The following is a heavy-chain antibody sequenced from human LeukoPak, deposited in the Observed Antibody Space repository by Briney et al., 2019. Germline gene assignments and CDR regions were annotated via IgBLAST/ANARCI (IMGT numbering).Heavy chain of an antibody. V-gene: IGHV4-34*01. CDR1: GGSFSGYY. J-gene: IGHJ4*02. Sequence: SETLSLTCAVYGGSFSGYYWSWIRQPPGKGLEWIGEINHSGSTNYNPFLKSRVTISVDTSKNQFSLKLSSVTAADTAVYYCASVGYYDRTMGDYWAREPWSPSPQ. D-gene: IGHD3-22*01. CDR3: ASVGYYDRTMGDY. CDR2: INHSGST.